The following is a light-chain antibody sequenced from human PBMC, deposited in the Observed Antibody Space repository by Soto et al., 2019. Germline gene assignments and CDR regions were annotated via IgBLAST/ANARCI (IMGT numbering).Light chain of an antibody. CDR2: GAS. CDR3: QQVYGHPPA. CDR1: QGIRHY. J-gene: IGKJ5*01. V-gene: IGKV1-9*01. Sequence: EMPLAESACFLSTSVRARVTVTCRASQGIRHYLAWYQQKPGKAPSLLMYGASTLQSGVPSRFSGSGSGTEFTLTISSLQPEDVATYFCQQVYGHPPASGPPTRLEIK.